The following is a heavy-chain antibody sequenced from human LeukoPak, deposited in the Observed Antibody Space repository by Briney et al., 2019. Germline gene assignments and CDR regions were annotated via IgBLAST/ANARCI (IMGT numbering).Heavy chain of an antibody. CDR1: GFTFSSYA. Sequence: GGSLGLSCAASGFTFSSYAMSWVRQAPGKGLEWVSAISGSGGSTYYADSVKGRFTISRDNSKNTLYLQMNSLRAEDTAVYYCAKFYYVSSDYYYSYFDYWGQGTLVTVSS. D-gene: IGHD3-22*01. J-gene: IGHJ4*02. V-gene: IGHV3-23*01. CDR2: ISGSGGST. CDR3: AKFYYVSSDYYYSYFDY.